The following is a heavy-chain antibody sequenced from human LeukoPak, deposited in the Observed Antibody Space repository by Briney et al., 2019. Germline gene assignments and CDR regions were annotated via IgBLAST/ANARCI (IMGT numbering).Heavy chain of an antibody. CDR2: IYDSGST. CDR1: GGSISSSSYY. J-gene: IGHJ6*02. V-gene: IGHV4-39*01. CDR3: ATSGAAAGYYYYGMDV. D-gene: IGHD6-13*01. Sequence: SETLSLTCTVSGGSISSSSYYWGWIRQPPGKGREWIGSIYDSGSTYYNSSLKSRVTISVDTSKNQFSLKLSSVTAADTAVYYCATSGAAAGYYYYGMDVWSQGTTVTVSS.